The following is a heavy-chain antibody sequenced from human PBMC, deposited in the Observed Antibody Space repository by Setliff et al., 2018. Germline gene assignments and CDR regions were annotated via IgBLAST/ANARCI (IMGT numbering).Heavy chain of an antibody. CDR2: IRSNGGRT. D-gene: IGHD1-26*01. CDR3: ARDLVGATADF. CDR1: GFTFSSYG. Sequence: GGSLRLSCAVSGFTFSSYGIHWVRQAPGKGLEYVAGIRSNGGRTYYADSVKGRFTISRDNAKNTVYLQMNSLRGDDTAVYHCARDLVGATADFWGRGTLVTVSS. V-gene: IGHV3-64*04. J-gene: IGHJ4*02.